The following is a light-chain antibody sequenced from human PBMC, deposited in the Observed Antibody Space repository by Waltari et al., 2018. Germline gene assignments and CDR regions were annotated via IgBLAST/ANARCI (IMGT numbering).Light chain of an antibody. V-gene: IGKV4-1*01. Sequence: DIVMTQSPDSLAVSLCERATINCKSSKSVQSVLSSSNNRNYLAWYQQKPGQPPKMLIYWASTRESGVPDRFSGSGSGTDFTLTISSLQAEDVAVYYCQQYYSPPVTFGGGTKVEIK. J-gene: IGKJ4*01. CDR3: QQYYSPPVT. CDR2: WAS. CDR1: KSVQSVLSSSNNRNY.